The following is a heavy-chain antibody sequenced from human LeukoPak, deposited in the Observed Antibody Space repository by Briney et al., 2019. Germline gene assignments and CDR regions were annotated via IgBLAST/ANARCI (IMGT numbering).Heavy chain of an antibody. CDR2: ISGSGGST. V-gene: IGHV3-23*01. CDR3: AHIYDSSGYYYDY. D-gene: IGHD3-22*01. Sequence: GGSLRLSCAASGFTFSSYAMHWVRQAPGKGLEWVSAISGSGGSTYYADSVKGRFTISRDNSKNTLYLQMNSLRAEDTAVYYCAHIYDSSGYYYDYWGQGTLVTVSS. J-gene: IGHJ4*02. CDR1: GFTFSSYA.